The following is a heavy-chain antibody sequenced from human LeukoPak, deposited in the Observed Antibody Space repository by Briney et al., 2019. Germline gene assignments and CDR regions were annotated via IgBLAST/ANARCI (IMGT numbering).Heavy chain of an antibody. D-gene: IGHD6-13*01. CDR2: IKPDGSAQ. CDR3: ARANNSSWHN. V-gene: IGHV3-7*01. J-gene: IGHJ4*02. CDR1: GFTFSSNW. Sequence: GGSLRLSCATSGFTFSSNWMSWVRHVPGRGLDWVANIKPDGSAQYYAASVEGRFTVSRDNAKNSVYLQMNSLRVEDTAVCYCARANNSSWHNWVQGTLVTVSA.